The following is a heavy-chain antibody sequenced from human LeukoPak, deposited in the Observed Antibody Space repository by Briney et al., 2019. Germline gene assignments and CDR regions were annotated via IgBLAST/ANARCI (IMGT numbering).Heavy chain of an antibody. D-gene: IGHD5-18*01. CDR1: GGSFSGYY. CDR2: IYYSGST. V-gene: IGHV4-34*01. J-gene: IGHJ5*02. Sequence: NTSETLSLTCAVYGGSFSGYYWSWIRQPPGKGLEWIGSIYYSGSTYYNPSLKSRVTISVDTSKNQFSLKLSSVTAADTAVYYCARVAAIDANWFDPWGQGTLVTVSS. CDR3: ARVAAIDANWFDP.